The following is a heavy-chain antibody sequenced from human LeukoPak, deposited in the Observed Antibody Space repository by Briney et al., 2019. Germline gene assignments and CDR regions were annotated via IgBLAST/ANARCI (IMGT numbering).Heavy chain of an antibody. CDR3: AKGALGYCSGGSCYYFDY. Sequence: GGSLRLSCAASGFTFSSYAMHWVRQAPGKGLEWVAVISYDGSNKYYADSVKGRFTISRDNSKNTLYLQMNSLRAEDTAVYYCAKGALGYCSGGSCYYFDYWGQGTLVTVSS. CDR1: GFTFSSYA. CDR2: ISYDGSNK. J-gene: IGHJ4*02. V-gene: IGHV3-30*04. D-gene: IGHD2-15*01.